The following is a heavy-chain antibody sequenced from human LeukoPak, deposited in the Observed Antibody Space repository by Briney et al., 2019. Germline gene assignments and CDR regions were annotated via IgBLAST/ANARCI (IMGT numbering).Heavy chain of an antibody. J-gene: IGHJ4*02. D-gene: IGHD1-14*01. CDR3: AISPGITGTTTGFDY. CDR1: GFTFDDYG. Sequence: PGGSLRLSCVGSGFTFDDYGMSWVRQSPGKGLEWGAGITWNVGSTGYADSVKGRFTISRDSAKNSLYLQMNSLRGEDTALYYCAISPGITGTTTGFDYWGQGTLVIVSS. V-gene: IGHV3-20*04. CDR2: ITWNVGST.